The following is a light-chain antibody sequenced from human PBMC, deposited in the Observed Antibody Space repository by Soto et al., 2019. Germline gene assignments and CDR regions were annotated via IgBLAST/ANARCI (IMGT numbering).Light chain of an antibody. CDR1: QSVPKNY. V-gene: IGKV3-20*01. CDR2: GAS. J-gene: IGKJ1*01. Sequence: EIVLTQSPATLSLSPGERATLCCRASQSVPKNYLAWYQQKPGLAPRLLIYGASNRAAAIPDRFSGSGSGTDFTLTISRLEPEDLAVYHCQQYGDSPQTFGQGTKVEIK. CDR3: QQYGDSPQT.